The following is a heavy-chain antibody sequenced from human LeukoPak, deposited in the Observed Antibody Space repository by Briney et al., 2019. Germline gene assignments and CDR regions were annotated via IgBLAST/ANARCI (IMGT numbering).Heavy chain of an antibody. D-gene: IGHD1-7*01. CDR2: IYYSGST. CDR1: GDSISSYY. Sequence: PSETLSLTCTVSGDSISSYYWNWIRQPPGKGLEWIGYIYYSGSTNYNPSLKSRVTISVDTSKNQFSLRLSSMTAADTAVYYCAKWDGTFDYWGQGTLVTVSS. J-gene: IGHJ4*02. CDR3: AKWDGTFDY. V-gene: IGHV4-59*01.